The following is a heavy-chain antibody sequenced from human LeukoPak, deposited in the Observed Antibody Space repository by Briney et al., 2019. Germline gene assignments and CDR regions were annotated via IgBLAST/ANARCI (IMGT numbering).Heavy chain of an antibody. CDR3: ARASYYYDSSGYLSDYYYYYYMDV. Sequence: PSETLSLTCTVSGGSISSYYWIWLRQPAGKGLEWIGRIYTSGSTNYNPSLKSPVTISVDTSKNQFSLKLSSVTAADTAVYYCARASYYYDSSGYLSDYYYYYYMDVWGKGTTVTVSS. CDR1: GGSISSYY. D-gene: IGHD3-22*01. J-gene: IGHJ6*03. V-gene: IGHV4-4*07. CDR2: IYTSGST.